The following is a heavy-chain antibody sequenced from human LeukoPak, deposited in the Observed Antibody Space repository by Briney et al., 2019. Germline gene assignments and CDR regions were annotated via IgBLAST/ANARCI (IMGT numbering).Heavy chain of an antibody. J-gene: IGHJ4*02. Sequence: PGGSLRLSCAASGFTFSSSEMNWVRQAPGKGLEWISYISNIGTTIYYADSVKGRFTISRDNAKKSLYLQLNRLRVEDTAVYYCTKGGPYSSGWYSLPQFDYWGQGTLVTVSS. CDR2: ISNIGTTI. CDR1: GFTFSSSE. D-gene: IGHD6-19*01. CDR3: TKGGPYSSGWYSLPQFDY. V-gene: IGHV3-48*03.